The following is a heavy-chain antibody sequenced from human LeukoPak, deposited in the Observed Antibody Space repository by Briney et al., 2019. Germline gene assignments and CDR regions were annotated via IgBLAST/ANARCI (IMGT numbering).Heavy chain of an antibody. CDR3: AREWGSIAIYYYYYYMDV. CDR1: GFTFSSYS. Sequence: PGGSLRLSCAASGFTFSSYSMKWVRQAPGKGLEGVSSISSSSSYIYYADSVKGRFTISRDNAKNALYLQMNSLRAEDTAVYYCAREWGSIAIYYYYYYMDVWGKGTTVTVSS. J-gene: IGHJ6*03. V-gene: IGHV3-21*01. CDR2: ISSSSSYI. D-gene: IGHD6-6*01.